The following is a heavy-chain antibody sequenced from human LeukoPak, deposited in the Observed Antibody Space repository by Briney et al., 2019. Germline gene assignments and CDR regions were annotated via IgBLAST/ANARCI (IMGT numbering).Heavy chain of an antibody. CDR3: TTVTRGY. J-gene: IGHJ4*02. Sequence: GGSLRLSCAASAFTFSDAWMSWVRQAPGKGLEWVGRIKSKNDGETTDYAAPVKGRFTISRDDSKNTLYLQMGSLKTEDTAVYYCTTVTRGYWGRGTLVTVSS. CDR1: AFTFSDAW. CDR2: IKSKNDGETT. D-gene: IGHD1-26*01. V-gene: IGHV3-15*01.